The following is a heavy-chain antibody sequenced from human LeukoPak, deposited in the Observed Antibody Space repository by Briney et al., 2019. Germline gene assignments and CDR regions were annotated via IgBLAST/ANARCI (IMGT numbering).Heavy chain of an antibody. V-gene: IGHV3-30*04. CDR3: ARASVGWWHDRPYYMDV. J-gene: IGHJ6*03. D-gene: IGHD2-8*02. CDR1: GFTFSSYE. CDR2: LSYDGINK. Sequence: PGGSLRLSCAASGFTFSSYEVNWVRQAPGKGLEWVAVLSYDGINKYYADSVKGRFTISRDNSKNTLYLQMNSLRAEDTAVYYCARASVGWWHDRPYYMDVWGKGTTVTVSS.